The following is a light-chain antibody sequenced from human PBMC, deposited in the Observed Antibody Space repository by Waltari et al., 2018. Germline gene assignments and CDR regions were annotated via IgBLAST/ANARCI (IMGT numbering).Light chain of an antibody. V-gene: IGKV2-28*01. CDR1: QSLLHSNGYNS. CDR2: LGS. Sequence: DIVMTQSPLSLPVTPGEPASISCRSSQSLLHSNGYNSLDWDLQKPWQSPQLLIYLGSNRASGVPDRFSGSGSGTDFTLKISRVEAEDVGVYYCMQALQTPKTFGQGTKVEIK. CDR3: MQALQTPKT. J-gene: IGKJ1*01.